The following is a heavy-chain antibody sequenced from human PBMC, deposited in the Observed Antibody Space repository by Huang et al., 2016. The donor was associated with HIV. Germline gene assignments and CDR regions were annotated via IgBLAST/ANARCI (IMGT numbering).Heavy chain of an antibody. V-gene: IGHV5-51*03. J-gene: IGHJ3*02. CDR3: ASTASYSGSYRGAFDI. D-gene: IGHD1-26*01. CDR1: GYSFSTYW. CDR2: IFPGDSDT. Sequence: EVQLVQSGAEVKKPGESLKISCKGSGYSFSTYWIGWVRQMAGKDLEWMGMIFPGDSDTSYSPSFQGHVTISADKSISTAYLQWSSLKASDTAMYYCASTASYSGSYRGAFDIWGQGTMVTVSS.